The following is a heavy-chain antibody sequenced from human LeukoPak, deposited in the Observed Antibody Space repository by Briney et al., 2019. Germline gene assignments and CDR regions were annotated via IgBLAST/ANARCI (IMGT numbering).Heavy chain of an antibody. D-gene: IGHD2-21*02. Sequence: SETLSLTCTVSGGSISSGGYYWSWIRQHPGKGLEWIGYIYYSGSTYYNPSLKSRVTISADTSKNQFSLKLSSVTAADTAVYYCARDTVVVTAITYDAFDIWGQGTMVTVSS. CDR3: ARDTVVVTAITYDAFDI. CDR2: IYYSGST. J-gene: IGHJ3*02. CDR1: GGSISSGGYY. V-gene: IGHV4-31*03.